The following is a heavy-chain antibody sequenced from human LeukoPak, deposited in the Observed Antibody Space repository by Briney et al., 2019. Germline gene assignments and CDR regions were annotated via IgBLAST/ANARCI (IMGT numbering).Heavy chain of an antibody. CDR1: GFTFSGYA. CDR2: ISGSGGST. CDR3: ARGYSYGYFDY. J-gene: IGHJ4*02. Sequence: GGSLRLSGAASGFTFSGYAMSWVGQAQGNELEWVSAISGSGGSTYYADSVKGRFTISRDNSKNTLYLQMNSLRAEDTAVYYCARGYSYGYFDYWGQGTLVTVSS. D-gene: IGHD5-18*01. V-gene: IGHV3-23*01.